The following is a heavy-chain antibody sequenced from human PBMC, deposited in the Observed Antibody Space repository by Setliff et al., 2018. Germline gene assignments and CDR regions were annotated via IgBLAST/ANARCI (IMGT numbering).Heavy chain of an antibody. CDR2: MYHSGSV. V-gene: IGHV4-38-2*02. Sequence: PSETLSLTCTVSGYSISSGYYWGWIRQPPGKGLEWIGNMYHSGSVYYNPSLKSRVTISVDTSKNQFSLKVTSVTAAYTAVYYCARESGYSTLWGQGTLVTVSS. CDR3: ARESGYSTL. CDR1: GYSISSGYY. J-gene: IGHJ4*02. D-gene: IGHD6-13*01.